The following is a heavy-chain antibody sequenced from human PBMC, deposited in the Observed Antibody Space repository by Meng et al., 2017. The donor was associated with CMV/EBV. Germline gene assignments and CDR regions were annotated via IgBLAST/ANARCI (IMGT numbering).Heavy chain of an antibody. D-gene: IGHD2/OR15-2a*01. Sequence: KESGPTLVKPTQTLTLTCTFSGFSLSTSGVGVGWIRQPSGKGLEWIGYIYYSGSTYYNPSLKSRVTISVDTSKNQFSLKLSSVTAADTAVYYCARTGEYPTFDYWGQGTLVTVSS. V-gene: IGHV4-30-4*08. J-gene: IGHJ4*02. CDR3: ARTGEYPTFDY. CDR1: GFSLSTSGVG. CDR2: IYYSGST.